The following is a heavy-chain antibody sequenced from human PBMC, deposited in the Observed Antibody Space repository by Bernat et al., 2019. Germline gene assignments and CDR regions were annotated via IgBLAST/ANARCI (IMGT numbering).Heavy chain of an antibody. CDR3: ARHRVDVDWLLLPFDY. Sequence: QLQLQESGPGRVKPSETLSLTCTVSGGSISSSSYYWGWIRQPPGKGLEWIGSIYYSGSTYYNPSLKSRVTISVDTSKNQFSLKLSSVTAADTAVYYCARHRVDVDWLLLPFDYWGQGTLVTVSS. CDR1: GGSISSSSYY. J-gene: IGHJ4*02. CDR2: IYYSGST. D-gene: IGHD3-9*01. V-gene: IGHV4-39*01.